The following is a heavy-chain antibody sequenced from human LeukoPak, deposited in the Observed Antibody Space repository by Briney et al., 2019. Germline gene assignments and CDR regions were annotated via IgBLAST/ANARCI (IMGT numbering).Heavy chain of an antibody. D-gene: IGHD4-23*01. V-gene: IGHV3-74*01. CDR3: ARARYGGNYYFDY. Sequence: GGSLRLSCAASGFTFSSYWMHCVRHAPGKGLVWVSRINSDGSSTSYADSVKGRFTISRDNAKNTLYLQMNSLRAEDTAVYYCARARYGGNYYFDYWGQGTLVTVSS. CDR2: INSDGSST. CDR1: GFTFSSYW. J-gene: IGHJ4*02.